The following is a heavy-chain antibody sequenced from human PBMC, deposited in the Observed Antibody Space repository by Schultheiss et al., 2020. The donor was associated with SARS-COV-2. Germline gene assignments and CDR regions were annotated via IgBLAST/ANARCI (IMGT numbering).Heavy chain of an antibody. CDR1: GGSFSGFY. Sequence: SQTLSLTCAVYGGSFSGFYWTWIRQPPGKGLEWIGSIYHSGSTNYNPSLKSRVTISVDTSKNQFSLKLSSVTAADTAVYYCARRSRGFDYWGQGTLVTVSS. CDR3: ARRSRGFDY. J-gene: IGHJ4*02. V-gene: IGHV4-34*01. CDR2: IYHSGST. D-gene: IGHD1-26*01.